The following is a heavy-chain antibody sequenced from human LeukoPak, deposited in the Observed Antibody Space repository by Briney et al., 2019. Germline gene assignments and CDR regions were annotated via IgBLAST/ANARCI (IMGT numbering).Heavy chain of an antibody. D-gene: IGHD3-22*01. CDR2: INTNTGNP. V-gene: IGHV7-4-1*02. CDR3: ARDSVPMIVVVIADPEYFQH. Sequence: ASVNVSCKASGYTFTSYAMNWVRQAPGQGLEWMGWINTNTGNPTYAQGFTGRFVFSLDTSVSTAYLQISSLKAEDTAVYYCARDSVPMIVVVIADPEYFQHWGQGTLVTVSS. J-gene: IGHJ1*01. CDR1: GYTFTSYA.